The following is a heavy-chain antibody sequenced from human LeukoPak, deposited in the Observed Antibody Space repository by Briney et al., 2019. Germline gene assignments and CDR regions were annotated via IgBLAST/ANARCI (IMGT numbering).Heavy chain of an antibody. D-gene: IGHD3-22*01. CDR1: GSTFNNYS. J-gene: IGHJ4*02. Sequence: GGSLRLTCAASGSTFNNYSMNWVRQAPGKGLEWVSYVSSNSRVTYYADSVKGRFTISRDNAKNSLYLQMNSLRDEDTAVYYCASPKYYYDSSGFHFDYWGQGTLVTVSS. CDR2: VSSNSRVT. V-gene: IGHV3-48*02. CDR3: ASPKYYYDSSGFHFDY.